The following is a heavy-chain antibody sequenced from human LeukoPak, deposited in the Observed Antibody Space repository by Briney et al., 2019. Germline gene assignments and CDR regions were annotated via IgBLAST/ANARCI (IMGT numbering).Heavy chain of an antibody. Sequence: SETLSLTCTVSGGSISSYFWSWIRQPPGKALEWIGYIYYAGNTKYSPSLKGRITISVDTSKNQFSLRLSSVTAADTAVYYCARHVSVTPWYFDLWGRGTLVTVPS. CDR1: GGSISSYF. CDR3: ARHVSVTPWYFDL. V-gene: IGHV4-59*08. D-gene: IGHD4-17*01. CDR2: IYYAGNT. J-gene: IGHJ2*01.